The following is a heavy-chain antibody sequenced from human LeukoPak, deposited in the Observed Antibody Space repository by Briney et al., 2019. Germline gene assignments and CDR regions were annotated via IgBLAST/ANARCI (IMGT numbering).Heavy chain of an antibody. J-gene: IGHJ4*02. Sequence: GGSLRLSCAASGFTFSDYWMSWVRQAPGKGLEWVANVKKDGSEKNYVASVRGRFTISRDNAKNSLYLQMNSLRAEDTAMYYCARDWGSGRFDYWGQGTLVTVSP. CDR3: ARDWGSGRFDY. CDR2: VKKDGSEK. V-gene: IGHV3-7*01. D-gene: IGHD3-10*01. CDR1: GFTFSDYW.